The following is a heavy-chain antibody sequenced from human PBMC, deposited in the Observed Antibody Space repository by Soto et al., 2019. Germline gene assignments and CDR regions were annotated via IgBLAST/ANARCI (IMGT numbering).Heavy chain of an antibody. D-gene: IGHD3-9*01. V-gene: IGHV3-23*01. CDR3: AKALDILTGSYYFDY. J-gene: IGHJ4*02. CDR1: GFTFSSYA. CDR2: ISGSGGST. Sequence: EVQLLESGGGLVQPGGSLRLSCAASGFTFSSYAMSWVRQAPGKGLEWVSAISGSGGSTYYADSVKGRFTISRDNSKNTLYLQMNSLSAEDTAVYYCAKALDILTGSYYFDYWGQGTLVTVSS.